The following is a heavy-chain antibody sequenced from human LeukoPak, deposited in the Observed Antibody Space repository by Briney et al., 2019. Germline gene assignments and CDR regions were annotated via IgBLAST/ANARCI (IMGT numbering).Heavy chain of an antibody. CDR2: ISYSGST. Sequence: SETLSLTCTVSGGSIRNSSYYWGWIRQPPGKGLEWIGSISYSGSTFYNPYLKSRVTMSADTSNIQFSLKLTSVTAADTAVYFCARHSSYVSPVRYWGQGTLVTVSP. CDR3: ARHSSYVSPVRY. D-gene: IGHD3-10*02. J-gene: IGHJ4*02. V-gene: IGHV4-39*01. CDR1: GGSIRNSSYY.